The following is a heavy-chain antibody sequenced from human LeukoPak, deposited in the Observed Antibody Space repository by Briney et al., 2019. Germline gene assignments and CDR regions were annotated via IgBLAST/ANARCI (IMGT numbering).Heavy chain of an antibody. J-gene: IGHJ5*02. CDR1: GYTFTSYG. CDR2: ISAYNGNT. Sequence: GASVKVSCKASGYTFTSYGISWVRQAPGQGLEWMGWISAYNGNTNYAQKLQGRVTMTTDTSTSTAYMELRSLRSDDTAVYYCARGLVYYDFWSGYYKGDWFDPWGQGTLVTVSS. CDR3: ARGLVYYDFWSGYYKGDWFDP. V-gene: IGHV1-18*01. D-gene: IGHD3-3*01.